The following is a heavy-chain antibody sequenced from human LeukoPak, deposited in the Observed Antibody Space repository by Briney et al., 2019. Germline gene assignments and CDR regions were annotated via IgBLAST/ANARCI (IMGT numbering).Heavy chain of an antibody. CDR2: IKTDGSIT. J-gene: IGHJ4*02. D-gene: IGHD3-22*01. V-gene: IGHV3-74*01. Sequence: GGSLRLSCAASGFSFSVYWMHWVRQAPGKGPVWVSRIKTDGSITDYADFVKGRFTISRDNAKNTLYLQMNSLRAEDTAVYYCARDWAYDSSGYYHPGYFDYWGQGTLVTVSS. CDR1: GFSFSVYW. CDR3: ARDWAYDSSGYYHPGYFDY.